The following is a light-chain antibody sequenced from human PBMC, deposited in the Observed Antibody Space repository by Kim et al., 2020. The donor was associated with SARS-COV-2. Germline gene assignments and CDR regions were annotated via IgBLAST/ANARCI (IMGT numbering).Light chain of an antibody. CDR2: DAS. J-gene: IGKJ1*01. CDR3: QQYNSYSG. V-gene: IGKV1-5*01. Sequence: SASVADRVTITCRASQSISSWLAWYQQKPGKAPKLLIYDASSLESGVPSRFSGSGSGTEFTLTISSLQPDDFATYYCQQYNSYSGFGQGTKVDIK. CDR1: QSISSW.